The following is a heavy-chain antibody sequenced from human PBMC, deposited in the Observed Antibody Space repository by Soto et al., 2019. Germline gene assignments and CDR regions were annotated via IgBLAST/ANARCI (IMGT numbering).Heavy chain of an antibody. V-gene: IGHV3-11*06. J-gene: IGHJ4*02. Sequence: VQLVESGGGLVQPGGSLRLSCSASGFTFSDYYMTWIRQAPGKGLEWVSYISSTSSHTNYADSVEGRFTISRDNAKNSLYLQMNSLRAEDTAVYYCARAASELDYWGQGTLVTVSP. CDR2: ISSTSSHT. D-gene: IGHD5-18*01. CDR1: GFTFSDYY. CDR3: ARAASELDY.